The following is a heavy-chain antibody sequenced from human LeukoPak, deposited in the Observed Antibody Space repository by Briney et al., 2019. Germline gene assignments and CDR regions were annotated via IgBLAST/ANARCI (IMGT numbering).Heavy chain of an antibody. V-gene: IGHV4-34*01. J-gene: IGHJ5*02. CDR2: INHSGST. CDR1: GYSISNGYY. Sequence: SETLSLTCTVSGYSISNGYYWSWIRQPPGKGLEWIGEINHSGSTNYNPSLKSRVTISVDTSKNQFSLKLSSVTAADTAVYYCARGRGWFDPWGQGTLVTVSS. CDR3: ARGRGWFDP.